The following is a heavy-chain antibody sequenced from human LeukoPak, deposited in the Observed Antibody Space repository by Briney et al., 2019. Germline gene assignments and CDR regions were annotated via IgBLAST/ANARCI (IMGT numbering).Heavy chain of an antibody. V-gene: IGHV1-18*01. CDR3: ARAHLFGDYDY. Sequence: ASVKVSCKASGYTFTSYGITWVRQAPGQGLEWMGWISGYDGNTNYAQNLQGRVTMTTDTSTDTAYMELRSLRSDDTAVYYCARAHLFGDYDYWGQGTLVTVSS. CDR1: GYTFTSYG. D-gene: IGHD4-17*01. J-gene: IGHJ4*02. CDR2: ISGYDGNT.